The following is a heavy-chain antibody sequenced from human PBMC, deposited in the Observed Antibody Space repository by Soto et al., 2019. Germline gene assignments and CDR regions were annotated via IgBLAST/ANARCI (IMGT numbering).Heavy chain of an antibody. J-gene: IGHJ4*02. CDR2: IWYDGSNK. CDR3: ARDMDYDILTGYFDY. CDR1: GFTFSSYG. D-gene: IGHD3-9*01. V-gene: IGHV3-33*01. Sequence: QVQLVESGGGVVQPGRSLRLSCAASGFTFSSYGMHWVRQAPGKGLEWVAVIWYDGSNKYYADSVKGRFTISRDNSKNTLYLQMNSPRAEDTAVYYCARDMDYDILTGYFDYWGQGTLVTVSS.